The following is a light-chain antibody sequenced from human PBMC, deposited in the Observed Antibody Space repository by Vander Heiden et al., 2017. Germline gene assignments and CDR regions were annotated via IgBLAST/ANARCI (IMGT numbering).Light chain of an antibody. Sequence: EDALTQPPASLSASAGDRATISCRASQSVSSYLAWYQQKPGQAPRLLIYDASNRDTGIPARFSGSGSGTDFTLTISSLEPEDFAVYYCQQRSNWPRTFGQGTKLEIK. CDR1: QSVSSY. V-gene: IGKV3-11*01. J-gene: IGKJ2*01. CDR3: QQRSNWPRT. CDR2: DAS.